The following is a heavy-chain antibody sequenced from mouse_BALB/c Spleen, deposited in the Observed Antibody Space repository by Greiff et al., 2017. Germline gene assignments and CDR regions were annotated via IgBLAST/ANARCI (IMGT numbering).Heavy chain of an antibody. J-gene: IGHJ4*01. Sequence: EVKLMESGGGLVQPGGSRKLSCAASGFTFSSFGMHWVRQAPEKGLEWVAYISSGSSTIYYADTVKGRFTISRDNPKNTLFLQMTSLRSEDTAMYYCARSGYCHYGMNYYAMDYWGQGTSVTVSS. CDR1: GFTFSSFG. D-gene: IGHD1-2*01. CDR2: ISSGSSTI. CDR3: ARSGYCHYGMNYYAMDY. V-gene: IGHV5-17*02.